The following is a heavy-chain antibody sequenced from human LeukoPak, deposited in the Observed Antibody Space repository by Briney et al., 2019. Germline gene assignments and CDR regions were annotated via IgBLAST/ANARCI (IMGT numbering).Heavy chain of an antibody. D-gene: IGHD3-10*01. CDR3: ARHEVGNYGYYLDY. J-gene: IGHJ4*02. V-gene: IGHV4-59*08. CDR1: GGSISSYY. Sequence: SETLSLTCTVSGGSISSYYWSWIRQPPGNGLDWIGYVSYTGTTNYNPSLKSRVTISVDTSKNQFSLELSSVTAADTAVYYCARHEVGNYGYYLDYWGQGTLVTVSS. CDR2: VSYTGTT.